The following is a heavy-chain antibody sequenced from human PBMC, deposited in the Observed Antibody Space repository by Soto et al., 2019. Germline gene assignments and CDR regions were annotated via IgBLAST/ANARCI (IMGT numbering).Heavy chain of an antibody. CDR2: ISRGGTT. Sequence: QVQLQQWGAGLLKPSETLSLTCGVYGGSFSGYYWSWIRQPPGKGLEWIGEISRGGTTNYKPSLKSRVTISVDTSKNQFSLRLSSVTAAHTAVYYCARGPYYYDSSAYYYALGFDIWGQGTLVTVSS. CDR3: ARGPYYYDSSAYYYALGFDI. J-gene: IGHJ3*02. CDR1: GGSFSGYY. D-gene: IGHD3-22*01. V-gene: IGHV4-34*01.